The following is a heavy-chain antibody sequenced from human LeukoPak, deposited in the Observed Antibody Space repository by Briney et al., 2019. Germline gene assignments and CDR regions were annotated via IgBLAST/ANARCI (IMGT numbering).Heavy chain of an antibody. CDR1: GYTFTGYY. J-gene: IGHJ4*02. CDR2: INPNSGGT. Sequence: GASVTVSCKASGYTFTGYYMHWVRQAPGQGLEWMGWINPNSGGTNYAQKFQGWVTMTRDTSISTAYMELSRLRSDDTAVYYCARDQGAAAGFPDYWGQGTLVTVSS. V-gene: IGHV1-2*04. D-gene: IGHD6-13*01. CDR3: ARDQGAAAGFPDY.